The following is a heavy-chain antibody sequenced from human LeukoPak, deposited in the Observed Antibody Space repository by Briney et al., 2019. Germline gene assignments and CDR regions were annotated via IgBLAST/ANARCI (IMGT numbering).Heavy chain of an antibody. J-gene: IGHJ6*04. V-gene: IGHV3-48*03. CDR3: ARAPIPDYYEARGGYYGVDV. Sequence: GGSLRLSCAASGFTFSSYEMNWVRQAAGEGREWVSYIRRRVRTIYYADSVNGRFTISRDNAKNSLYLQMNSLRAEDTAVYYCARAPIPDYYEARGGYYGVDVWGKGTTVTVSS. D-gene: IGHD3-22*01. CDR1: GFTFSSYE. CDR2: IRRRVRTI.